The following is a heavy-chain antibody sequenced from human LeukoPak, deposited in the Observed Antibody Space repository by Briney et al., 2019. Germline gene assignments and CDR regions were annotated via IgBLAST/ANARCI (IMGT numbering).Heavy chain of an antibody. CDR3: AKDSNLGAARYYFDY. CDR1: GFTFSGYA. J-gene: IGHJ4*02. D-gene: IGHD6-6*01. CDR2: IANDGRDK. V-gene: IGHV3-30*18. Sequence: GGSLRLSCAASGFTFSGYAMHWVRQAPGKGLEWVAVIANDGRDKHYTDSVKGRFTISRDNSKNTLYLQMNSLRAEDTAAFYCAKDSNLGAARYYFDYWGQGTLVTVSS.